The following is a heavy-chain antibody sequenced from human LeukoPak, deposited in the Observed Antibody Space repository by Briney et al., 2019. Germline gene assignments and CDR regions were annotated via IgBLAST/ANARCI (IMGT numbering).Heavy chain of an antibody. CDR1: GGSISSYY. Sequence: PSETLSLTCTVSGGSISSYYWSWLRQAPGKGLEWIGYIYYSGSTNYNPSLKSRVTISVDTANNQFSLNLSSVTAADTAVYYCARSYSSSWYAYYGMDVWGQGTTVTVSS. CDR3: ARSYSSSWYAYYGMDV. V-gene: IGHV4-59*08. CDR2: IYYSGST. D-gene: IGHD6-13*01. J-gene: IGHJ6*02.